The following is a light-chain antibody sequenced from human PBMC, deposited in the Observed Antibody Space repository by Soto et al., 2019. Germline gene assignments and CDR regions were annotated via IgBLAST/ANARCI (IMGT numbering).Light chain of an antibody. CDR3: QQYDSYPLT. CDR1: QGINDD. CDR2: SA. Sequence: IQLTQSPSSLSADVGDRVTITCRASQGINDDVAWFQHKLRERPGPRSWAQSALFIEMESGVPSRFSGSGSGTEFTLTISSLQPEDFATYYCQQYDSYPLTFGGGTKVDI. J-gene: IGKJ4*01. V-gene: IGKV1-16*01.